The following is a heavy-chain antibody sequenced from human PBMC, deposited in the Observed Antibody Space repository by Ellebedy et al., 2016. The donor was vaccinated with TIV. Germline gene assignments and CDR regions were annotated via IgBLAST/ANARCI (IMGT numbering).Heavy chain of an antibody. D-gene: IGHD6-19*01. CDR1: GGSISNYY. CDR2: IYYSGST. CDR3: ARDNTVGGTNWFDP. Sequence: MPSETLSLTCTVSGGSISNYYWSWIRQPPGKGLEWIGYIYYSGSTNYNPSLKSRVTISLDTSNNQFSLKLSSVTAADTAMYYCARDNTVGGTNWFDPWGQGTLVIVSS. J-gene: IGHJ5*02. V-gene: IGHV4-59*01.